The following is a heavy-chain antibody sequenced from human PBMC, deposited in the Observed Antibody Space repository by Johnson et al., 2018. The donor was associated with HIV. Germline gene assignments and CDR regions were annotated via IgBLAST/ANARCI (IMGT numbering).Heavy chain of an antibody. CDR2: ISYDGSNK. D-gene: IGHD1-26*01. CDR3: ARGDRSTYYRRGAFDI. Sequence: QVQLVESGGGLVKPGGSLRLSCAASGFTFSSYAIHWVRQAPGKGLEWVAAISYDGSNKYYADSVKGRFTISRDNSKTTLYLQMNSLRAEDTAVYYCARGDRSTYYRRGAFDIWGQGTMVTVSS. J-gene: IGHJ3*02. CDR1: GFTFSSYA. V-gene: IGHV3-30*04.